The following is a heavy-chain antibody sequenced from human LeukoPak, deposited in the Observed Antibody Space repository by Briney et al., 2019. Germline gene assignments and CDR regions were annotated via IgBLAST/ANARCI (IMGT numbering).Heavy chain of an antibody. CDR3: ANTRGCSGYDLDY. Sequence: ASVKVSCKASGGTFSSYAISWVRQAPGQGLEWMGWINPNSGGTNYAQKFQGRVTMTRDTSISTAYMELSRLRSDDTAVYYCANTRGCSGYDLDYWGQGTLVTVSS. D-gene: IGHD5-12*01. V-gene: IGHV1-2*02. J-gene: IGHJ4*02. CDR2: INPNSGGT. CDR1: GGTFSSYA.